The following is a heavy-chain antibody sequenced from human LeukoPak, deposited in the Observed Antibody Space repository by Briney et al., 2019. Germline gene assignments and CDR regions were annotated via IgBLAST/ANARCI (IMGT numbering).Heavy chain of an antibody. CDR2: ISPSGSST. Sequence: GGSLRLSCTASGFTFSSYTMYWVRQAPGKGLEWASSISPSGSSTWHADSVKGRFTISRDNAKNSVHLQMTNLRVDDTAVYYCGRDFLGESGAGGPWGQGILVTVSS. CDR3: GRDFLGESGAGGP. CDR1: GFTFSSYT. D-gene: IGHD3-10*01. J-gene: IGHJ5*02. V-gene: IGHV3-21*01.